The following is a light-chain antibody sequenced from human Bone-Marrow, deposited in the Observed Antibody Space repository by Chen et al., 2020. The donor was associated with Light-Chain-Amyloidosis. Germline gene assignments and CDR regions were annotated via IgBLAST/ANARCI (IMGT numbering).Light chain of an antibody. CDR3: QHRGGWPPLS. CDR2: DAS. V-gene: IGKV3-11*01. Sequence: EVVLTQSPATLSLSPGERATLSCRASQTISTHLVWYQQKPGQVPRLLIYDASTRATGIPARFSVSGSGTDFTLSISSREAEDFAVYYCQHRGGWPPLSFGGGTKIEIK. CDR1: QTISTH. J-gene: IGKJ4*01.